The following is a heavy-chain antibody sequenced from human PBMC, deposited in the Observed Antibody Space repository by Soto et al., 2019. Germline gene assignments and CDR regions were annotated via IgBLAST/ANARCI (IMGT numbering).Heavy chain of an antibody. J-gene: IGHJ4*02. V-gene: IGHV4-4*02. D-gene: IGHD3-22*01. CDR3: ARGQGSMIVNLYYFDY. CDR1: GGSISSSNW. Sequence: TSETLSLTCTASGGSISSSNWWSWVRQPPGKGLEWIGEIYHSGSTNYNPSLKSRVTISVDKSKNQFSLKLSSVTAADTAVYYCARGQGSMIVNLYYFDYWGQGTLVTVSS. CDR2: IYHSGST.